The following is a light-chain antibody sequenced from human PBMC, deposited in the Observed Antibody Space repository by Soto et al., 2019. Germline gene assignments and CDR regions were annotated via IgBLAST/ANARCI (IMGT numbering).Light chain of an antibody. CDR3: SSYTSSSTVV. J-gene: IGLJ2*01. CDR1: SSDVGGYNY. Sequence: QSVLTQPASVSGSPGQSITISCTGTSSDVGGYNYVSWYQHHPGKAPKLMIYDVSKRPSGVSNRFSGSKSGNTASLTISGLQAEDEADYYCSSYTSSSTVVFGGGTKLTVL. V-gene: IGLV2-14*03. CDR2: DVS.